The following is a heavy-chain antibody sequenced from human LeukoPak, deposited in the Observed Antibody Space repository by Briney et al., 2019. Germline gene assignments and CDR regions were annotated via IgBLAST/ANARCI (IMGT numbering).Heavy chain of an antibody. CDR1: GLTFSSYE. Sequence: GGSLRLSCAASGLTFSSYEMNWVRQAPGKGLEWVSYISSSGSTIYYADSVKGRFTISRDNAKNSPYLQMNSLRAEDTAVYYCARDGWGGYPDYWGQGTLVTVSS. CDR2: ISSSGSTI. V-gene: IGHV3-48*03. J-gene: IGHJ4*02. CDR3: ARDGWGGYPDY. D-gene: IGHD6-19*01.